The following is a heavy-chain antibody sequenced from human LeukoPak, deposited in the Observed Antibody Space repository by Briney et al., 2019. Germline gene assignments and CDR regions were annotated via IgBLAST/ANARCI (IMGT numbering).Heavy chain of an antibody. D-gene: IGHD6-19*01. Sequence: SETLSLTCAVYGGSFSGYYWSWIRQPPGKGLEWIGEINHSGSTKYNPSLKSRLTISVDTSKKQFSLKLSSVTAADTAVFYCARRDSSGRQFDYWGQGTLVTVSS. J-gene: IGHJ4*02. CDR2: INHSGST. V-gene: IGHV4-34*01. CDR3: ARRDSSGRQFDY. CDR1: GGSFSGYY.